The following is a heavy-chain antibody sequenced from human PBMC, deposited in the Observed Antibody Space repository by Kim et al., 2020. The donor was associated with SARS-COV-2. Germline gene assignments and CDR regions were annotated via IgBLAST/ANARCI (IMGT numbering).Heavy chain of an antibody. J-gene: IGHJ5*02. D-gene: IGHD3-3*01. CDR3: ARHKQYTIFGVVIIPGWFDP. CDR1: GGSISSSSYY. V-gene: IGHV4-39*01. CDR2: IYYSGST. Sequence: SETLSLTCTVSGGSISSSSYYWGWIRQPPGKGLEWIGSIYYSGSTYYNPSLKSRVTISVDTSKNQFSLKLSSVTAADTAVYYCARHKQYTIFGVVIIPGWFDPWGQGTLVTVSS.